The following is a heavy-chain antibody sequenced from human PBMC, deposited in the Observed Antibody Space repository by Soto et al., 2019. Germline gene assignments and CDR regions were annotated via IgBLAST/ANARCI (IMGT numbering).Heavy chain of an antibody. CDR1: GGSISSSSYY. CDR2: IYYSGST. CDR3: ARLEGLATISYYFDF. D-gene: IGHD3-9*01. V-gene: IGHV4-39*01. J-gene: IGHJ4*01. Sequence: SETLSLTCTVSGGSISSSSYYWGWIRQPPGKGLEWIGSIYYSGSTYYSPSLKSRVTISLDKSKSQFSLKLNSVTAADSAVYFCARLEGLATISYYFDFWGPGALVTVSS.